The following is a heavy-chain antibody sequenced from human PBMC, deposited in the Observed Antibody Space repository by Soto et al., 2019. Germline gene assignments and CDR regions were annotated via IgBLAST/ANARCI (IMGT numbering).Heavy chain of an antibody. Sequence: EVQLVESGGGLVQPGGSLRLSCAASGFTFSSYWMSWVRQAPGKGLEWVANIKQDGSEKYYVDSVKGRFTISRDNAKNSLYLQMNSLRAEDTAVYYGARPNSYGDLLLVRSGMDGWGQGTTVTVSS. D-gene: IGHD4-17*01. CDR2: IKQDGSEK. CDR1: GFTFSSYW. V-gene: IGHV3-7*05. J-gene: IGHJ6*02. CDR3: ARPNSYGDLLLVRSGMDG.